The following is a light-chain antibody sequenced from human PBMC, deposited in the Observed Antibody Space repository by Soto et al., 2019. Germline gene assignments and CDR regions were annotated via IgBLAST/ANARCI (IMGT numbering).Light chain of an antibody. CDR1: QGIRHD. CDR2: SAS. J-gene: IGKJ1*01. V-gene: IGKV1-17*01. CDR3: QQRSIWPWT. Sequence: DIQMTQSPSSLSASVGDRVTITCRASQGIRHDLGWYQQKPGKAPKRLIYSASSLQSGVPSRFSGSGSGTEFTLTISSLEPEDFAVYYCQQRSIWPWTFGQGTKVDIK.